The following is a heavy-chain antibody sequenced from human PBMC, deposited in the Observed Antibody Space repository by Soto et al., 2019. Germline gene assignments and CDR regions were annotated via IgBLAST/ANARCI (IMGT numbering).Heavy chain of an antibody. CDR1: GFTVHGNY. CDR2: VFSGGST. D-gene: IGHD5-18*01. J-gene: IGHJ4*02. V-gene: IGHV3-53*01. Sequence: PGGSLRLSCAPSGFTVHGNYMTWVRQASGKGLEWVSVVFSGGSTFYADSVKGRFTISRDTSKNTLSLQMNSLRAEDTAVYFCASARTYNYAFDFWSQGTLVTVSS. CDR3: ASARTYNYAFDF.